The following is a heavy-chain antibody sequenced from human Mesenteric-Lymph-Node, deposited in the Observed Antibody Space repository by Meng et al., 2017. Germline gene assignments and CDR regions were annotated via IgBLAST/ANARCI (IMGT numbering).Heavy chain of an antibody. V-gene: IGHV1-8*03. CDR2: MNPNSGNT. J-gene: IGHJ3*02. Sequence: ASVKVSCKASGYTFTSYDINWVRQATGQGLEWMGWMNPNSGNTGYAQKLQGRVTITRNTSISTAYMELSSLRSEDTAVYYCARGRLPAGMATILDAFDIWGQGTMVTVSS. D-gene: IGHD5-24*01. CDR3: ARGRLPAGMATILDAFDI. CDR1: GYTFTSYD.